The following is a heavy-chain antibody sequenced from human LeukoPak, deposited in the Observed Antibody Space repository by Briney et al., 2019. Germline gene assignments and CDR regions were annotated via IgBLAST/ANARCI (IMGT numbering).Heavy chain of an antibody. Sequence: TGGSLRLSCAASGFTVSSNYMSWVRQAPGKGLEWVSVIYSGGSTYYADSVKGRFTISRDNSKSTLYLQMNSLRAEDTAVYYCARGPSMDPFDYWGQGTLVTVSS. D-gene: IGHD2/OR15-2a*01. V-gene: IGHV3-53*01. CDR2: IYSGGST. CDR1: GFTVSSNY. CDR3: ARGPSMDPFDY. J-gene: IGHJ4*02.